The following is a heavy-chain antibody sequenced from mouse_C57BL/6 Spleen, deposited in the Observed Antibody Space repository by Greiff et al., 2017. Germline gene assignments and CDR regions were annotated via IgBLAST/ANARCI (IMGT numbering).Heavy chain of an antibody. CDR2: ISNGGGST. V-gene: IGHV5-12*01. CDR3: ARLGLRYYAMDY. CDR1: GFTFSDYY. Sequence: EVKLMESGGGLVQPGGSLKLSCAASGFTFSDYYMYWVRQTPEKRLEWVAYISNGGGSTYYPDTVKGRFTISRDNAKNTLYLQMSRLKSEDTAMYYCARLGLRYYAMDYWGQGTSVTVSS. D-gene: IGHD2-4*01. J-gene: IGHJ4*01.